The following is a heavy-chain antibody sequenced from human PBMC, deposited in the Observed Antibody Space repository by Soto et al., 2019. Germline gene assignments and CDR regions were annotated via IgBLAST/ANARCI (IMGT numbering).Heavy chain of an antibody. J-gene: IGHJ4*02. CDR1: GFTFSSHA. CDR3: AKTHISASYKYFDY. Sequence: GGSLRLSCAASGFTFSSHAMNWVRRAPGKGLEWVSVISGSGDSTYYADSVKGRFTVSRDNSKNTLYLQMNSLRAEDTAIYYCAKTHISASYKYFDYWGQGTLVTVSS. CDR2: ISGSGDST. V-gene: IGHV3-23*01. D-gene: IGHD3-10*01.